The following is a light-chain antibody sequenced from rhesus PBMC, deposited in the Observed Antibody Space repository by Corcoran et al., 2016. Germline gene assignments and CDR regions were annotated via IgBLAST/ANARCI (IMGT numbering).Light chain of an antibody. CDR1: QGIRSW. Sequence: DIQMTQSPSSLSASVGDRVTITCRASQGIRSWLAWYQQKPGKAPKPLIYKAASLQSGVPSRFSGGGSGNDFTLTLSSLQPEGFAAYYCLQGYSTPYSFGQGTKVEIK. CDR3: LQGYSTPYS. V-gene: IGKV1-21*01. CDR2: KAA. J-gene: IGKJ2*01.